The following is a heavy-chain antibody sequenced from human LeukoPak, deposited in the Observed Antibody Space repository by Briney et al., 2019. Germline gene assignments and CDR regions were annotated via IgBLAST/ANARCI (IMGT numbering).Heavy chain of an antibody. J-gene: IGHJ5*02. V-gene: IGHV3-23*01. CDR3: AKEAAYYDFWSGYYFGGAEATNWFDP. CDR2: ISGSGGST. D-gene: IGHD3-3*01. Sequence: GGSLRLSCAASGFTFSSYAMSGVRQAPGKGLEWVSAISGSGGSTYYADSVKGRLTISRDNSKNTLYLQMNSLRAEDTAVYSCAKEAAYYDFWSGYYFGGAEATNWFDPWGQGTLVTVSS. CDR1: GFTFSSYA.